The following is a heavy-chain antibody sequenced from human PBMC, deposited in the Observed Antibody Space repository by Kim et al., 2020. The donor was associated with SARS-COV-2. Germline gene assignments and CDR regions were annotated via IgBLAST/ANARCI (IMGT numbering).Heavy chain of an antibody. V-gene: IGHV4-59*13. D-gene: IGHD3-16*02. CDR3: ARELVDYIWGSYPQGAFDI. Sequence: SETLSLTCTVSGGSISSYYWSWIRQPPGKGLEWIGYIYYSGSTNYNPSLKSRVTISVDTSKNQFSLKLSSVTAADTAVYYCARELVDYIWGSYPQGAFDIWGQGTMVTVSS. CDR1: GGSISSYY. CDR2: IYYSGST. J-gene: IGHJ3*02.